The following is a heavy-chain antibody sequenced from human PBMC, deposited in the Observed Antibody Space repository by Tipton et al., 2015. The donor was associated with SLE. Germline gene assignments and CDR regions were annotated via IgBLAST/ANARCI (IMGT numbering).Heavy chain of an antibody. D-gene: IGHD2-21*01. J-gene: IGHJ4*02. CDR2: VYHGGTT. V-gene: IGHV4-38-2*02. CDR3: ATTSCSGDSCLVDH. Sequence: GLVKPSETLSLICSVSGVSISNYYWGWVRQPPGKGLEWIGSVYHGGTTYRNPSLKSRVTVSLDTSNNQFSLNLNSVTAADTAVYYCATTSCSGDSCLVDHWGQGTLVTVS. CDR1: GVSISNYY.